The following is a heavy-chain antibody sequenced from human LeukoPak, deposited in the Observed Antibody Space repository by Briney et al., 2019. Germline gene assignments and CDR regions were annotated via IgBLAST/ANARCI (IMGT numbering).Heavy chain of an antibody. Sequence: GGSLRLSCAASGLTFSSYAMTWVRQAPGKGLEWVSTISSSGGTTHYADSVKGRFTISRDNSKNTLYLQMNSLRAEDTAVYYCAKDYNYYDSSGYFDYWGQGTLVTVSS. D-gene: IGHD3-22*01. CDR2: ISSSGGTT. J-gene: IGHJ4*02. CDR1: GLTFSSYA. CDR3: AKDYNYYDSSGYFDY. V-gene: IGHV3-23*01.